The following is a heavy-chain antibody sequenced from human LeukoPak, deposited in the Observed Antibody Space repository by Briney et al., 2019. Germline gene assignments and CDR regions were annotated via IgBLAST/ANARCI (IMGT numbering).Heavy chain of an antibody. D-gene: IGHD5-18*01. CDR3: ARGGPSGYSYGYDYYYYYYMDV. Sequence: GGSLRLSCAASGFTFSSYAMHCVRQAPGKGLEWGAVISYDGSNKYYADSVKGRFTISRDNSKNTLYLQMNSLRAEDTAVYYCARGGPSGYSYGYDYYYYYYMDVWGKGTTVTVSS. CDR1: GFTFSSYA. V-gene: IGHV3-30*04. J-gene: IGHJ6*03. CDR2: ISYDGSNK.